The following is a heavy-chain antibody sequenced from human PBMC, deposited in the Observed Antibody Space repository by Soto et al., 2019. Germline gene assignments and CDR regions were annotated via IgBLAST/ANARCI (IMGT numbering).Heavy chain of an antibody. D-gene: IGHD5-12*01. CDR3: ASERWLQPYFDY. CDR2: IYYSGST. Sequence: PSETLSLTCTVSGGSISSGDYYWSWIRQPPGKGLEWIGYIYYSGSTYYNPSLKSRVTISVDTSKNQFSLKLSSVTAADTAVYYCASERWLQPYFDYWGQGTLVTVSS. CDR1: GGSISSGDYY. V-gene: IGHV4-30-4*01. J-gene: IGHJ4*02.